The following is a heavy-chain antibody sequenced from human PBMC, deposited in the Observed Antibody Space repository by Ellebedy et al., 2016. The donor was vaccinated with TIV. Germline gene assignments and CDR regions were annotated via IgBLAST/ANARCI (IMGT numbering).Heavy chain of an antibody. CDR1: GYTLTELS. Sequence: ASVKVSXXVSGYTLTELSMHWVRQAPGKGLEWMGGFDPEDGETIYAQKFQGRVTMTEDTSTDTAYMELSSLRSEDTAVYYCATKLGYCSGGSCRHWDYWGQGTLVTVSS. CDR2: FDPEDGET. D-gene: IGHD2-15*01. CDR3: ATKLGYCSGGSCRHWDY. V-gene: IGHV1-24*01. J-gene: IGHJ4*02.